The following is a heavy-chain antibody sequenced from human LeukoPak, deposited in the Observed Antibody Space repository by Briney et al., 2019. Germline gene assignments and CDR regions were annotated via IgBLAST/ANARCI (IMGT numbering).Heavy chain of an antibody. J-gene: IGHJ4*02. V-gene: IGHV3-64*01. D-gene: IGHD1-26*01. Sequence: GGSLRLSCAASGFTFNSYAMQWVRQAPGKGLEYVSGISSDGGSTYYANSVKGRFIISRDNSKNTVYLQMGSLRTEDTAVYYCVRGEAHDSWGQGTLITVSS. CDR3: VRGEAHDS. CDR1: GFTFNSYA. CDR2: ISSDGGST.